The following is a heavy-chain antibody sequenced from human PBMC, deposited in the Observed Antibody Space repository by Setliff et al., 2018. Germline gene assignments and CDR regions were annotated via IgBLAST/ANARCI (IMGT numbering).Heavy chain of an antibody. J-gene: IGHJ4*02. Sequence: GGSLRLSCAASGFAFASYNMIWVRQAPGKGLEWVSSFSGSDEYIKYADSVKGRFTISRDSAENAVYLQMNNLSAEDTAVYYCAGSRAWIPIFDSWGQGILVTVSS. CDR1: GFAFASYN. D-gene: IGHD5-12*01. V-gene: IGHV3-21*01. CDR2: FSGSDEYI. CDR3: AGSRAWIPIFDS.